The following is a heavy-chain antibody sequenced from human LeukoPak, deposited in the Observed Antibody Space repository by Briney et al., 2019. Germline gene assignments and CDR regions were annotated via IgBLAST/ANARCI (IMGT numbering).Heavy chain of an antibody. V-gene: IGHV3-30*04. CDR2: ILYDGSNK. J-gene: IGHJ4*02. Sequence: GGSLRLSCAASGFTFSSYAMHWVRQAPGKGLEWVAVILYDGSNKYYADSVKGRFTISRDNSKNTLYLQMNSLRAEDTAVYYCARVGAPYISSTYYFDYWGQGTLVTVSS. CDR1: GFTFSSYA. CDR3: ARVGAPYISSTYYFDY. D-gene: IGHD3-16*01.